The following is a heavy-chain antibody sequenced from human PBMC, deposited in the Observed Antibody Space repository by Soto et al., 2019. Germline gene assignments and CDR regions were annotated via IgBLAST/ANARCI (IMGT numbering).Heavy chain of an antibody. CDR1: GFTFSSYS. J-gene: IGHJ1*01. Sequence: EVQLVESGGGLVQPGGSLRLSCAASGFTFSSYSMNWVRQAPGKGLEWVSYISSSSSTIYYAHSVKGRFTISRDNAKNSLYLQMNSLRDEDTAVYYCASRGYYDSSGYKYFQHWGQGTLVTVSS. D-gene: IGHD3-22*01. CDR2: ISSSSSTI. CDR3: ASRGYYDSSGYKYFQH. V-gene: IGHV3-48*02.